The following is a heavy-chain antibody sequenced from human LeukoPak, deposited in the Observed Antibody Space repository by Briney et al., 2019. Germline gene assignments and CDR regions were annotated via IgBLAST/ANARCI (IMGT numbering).Heavy chain of an antibody. CDR3: ARAPYARFGHSDY. CDR1: GGSFSGYY. CDR2: INHSGST. Sequence: SETLSLTCAVSGGSFSGYYWSWIRQPPGKGLEWIGEINHSGSTNYNPSLKSRVTISVDTSKNQFSLKLSSVTAADTAVYYCARAPYARFGHSDYWGQGTLDSLSS. D-gene: IGHD3-16*01. V-gene: IGHV4-34*01. J-gene: IGHJ4*02.